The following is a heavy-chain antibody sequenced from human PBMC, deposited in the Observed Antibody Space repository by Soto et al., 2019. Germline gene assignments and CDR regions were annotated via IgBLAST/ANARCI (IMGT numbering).Heavy chain of an antibody. D-gene: IGHD5-12*01. CDR1: GFALTPYT. Sequence: QVQLVESGGGVVQPGGSLRLSCTARGFALTPYTLHWVRQAPGKGLEWVAGLSSDGSNSFYPDSVKGRITISRDNSKNTVNPQITNMRPDDAAVYYLENDAEMHAAPLHSCCDLDLWSRGTAVTVSS. CDR2: LSSDGSNS. V-gene: IGHV3-30-3*02. CDR3: ENDAEMHAAPLHSCCDLDL. J-gene: IGHJ6*02.